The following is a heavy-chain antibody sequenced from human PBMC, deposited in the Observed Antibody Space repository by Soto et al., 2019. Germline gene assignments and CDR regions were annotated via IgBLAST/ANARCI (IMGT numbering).Heavy chain of an antibody. J-gene: IGHJ6*02. CDR1: GDSVSSYNAA. D-gene: IGHD2-2*01. V-gene: IGHV6-1*01. Sequence: SQTLSLTCVISGDSVSSYNAAWNWIRQSPSRGLEWLGRTYYRSKWYNDYALSVKGRITINPDTSQNQFSLKLSSVTAADTAVYYCARDHIVVVPAALPRYYYYGMDVWGQGTTVTVSS. CDR3: ARDHIVVVPAALPRYYYYGMDV. CDR2: TYYRSKWYN.